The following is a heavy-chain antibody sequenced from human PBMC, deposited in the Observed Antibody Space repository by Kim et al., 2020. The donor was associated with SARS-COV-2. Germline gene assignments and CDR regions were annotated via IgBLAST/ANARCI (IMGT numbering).Heavy chain of an antibody. Sequence: SETLSLTCTVSGDSKDDYYWSWVRQPPGKGLEWIGYTHFTGKTNYHPSLMSRVTISTDTSKTQFSLQLTSVTAADTAVYYCVTKRADRSGFIDYLGQGTL. V-gene: IGHV4-59*01. CDR2: THFTGKT. CDR1: GDSKDDYY. CDR3: VTKRADRSGFIDY. J-gene: IGHJ4*02. D-gene: IGHD3-22*01.